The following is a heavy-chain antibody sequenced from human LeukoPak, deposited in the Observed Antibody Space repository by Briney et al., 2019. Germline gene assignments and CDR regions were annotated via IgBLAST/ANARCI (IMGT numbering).Heavy chain of an antibody. J-gene: IGHJ3*02. D-gene: IGHD5-18*01. CDR2: IYYSGST. CDR1: GGSISSSSYY. Sequence: PSETLSLTCTVSGGSISSSSYYWGWIRQPPGKGLEWIGSIYYSGSTYYNPSLKSRVTISVDTSKNQFSLKLSSVTAADTAVYYCAREGRGYSYGPIWGQGTMVTVSS. CDR3: AREGRGYSYGPI. V-gene: IGHV4-39*07.